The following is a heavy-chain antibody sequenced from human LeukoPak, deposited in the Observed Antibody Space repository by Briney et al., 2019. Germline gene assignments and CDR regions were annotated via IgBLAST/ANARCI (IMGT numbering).Heavy chain of an antibody. CDR2: ISSSSSYI. CDR3: ARGLGYC. J-gene: IGHJ4*02. V-gene: IGHV3-21*01. D-gene: IGHD2-2*03. CDR1: GYTLTELS. Sequence: SCKVSGYTLTELSMHWVRQAPGKGLEWVSSISSSSSYIYYADSVKGRFTISRDNAKNSLYLQMNSLRAEDTAVYYCARGLGYCWGQGTLVTVSS.